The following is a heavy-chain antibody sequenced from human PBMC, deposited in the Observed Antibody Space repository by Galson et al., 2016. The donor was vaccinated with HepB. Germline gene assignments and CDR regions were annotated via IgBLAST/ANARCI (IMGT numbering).Heavy chain of an antibody. V-gene: IGHV3-74*01. CDR3: ARGPRYQVHYAMDA. D-gene: IGHD2-2*01. Sequence: SLRLSCAASGFTFTQCWMHWVRLVPGKGLAWVGRINNDGSSTNYADSAKGRFTITRDNVENTVYLQMNSLIVEDTAIYFCARGPRYQVHYAMDAWGRGTTVTVS. CDR2: INNDGSST. J-gene: IGHJ6*02. CDR1: GFTFTQCW.